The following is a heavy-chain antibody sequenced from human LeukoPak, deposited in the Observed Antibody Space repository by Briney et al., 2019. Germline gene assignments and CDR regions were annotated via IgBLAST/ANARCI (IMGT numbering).Heavy chain of an antibody. V-gene: IGHV1-46*01. CDR2: INPSGGST. Sequence: ASVQVSCKASGYTFTSYYMHWVRQAPGQGLEWMGIINPSGGSTSYAQKFQGRVTMTRDTSTSTVYMELSSLKSEDTAVYYCAREAGSGWYVYWGQGTLVTLSS. J-gene: IGHJ4*02. CDR3: AREAGSGWYVY. CDR1: GYTFTSYY. D-gene: IGHD6-19*01.